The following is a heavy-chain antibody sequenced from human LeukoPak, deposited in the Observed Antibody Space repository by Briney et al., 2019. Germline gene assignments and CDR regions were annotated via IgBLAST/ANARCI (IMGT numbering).Heavy chain of an antibody. CDR2: IYPGDSDT. CDR3: ARRVAGTDY. Sequence: KGLEWVGIIYPGDSDTRYSPSVQGQVTISADKSIRTAYLQWSSLKASDTAMYYCARRVAGTDYWGQGTLVTVSS. D-gene: IGHD6-19*01. J-gene: IGHJ4*02. V-gene: IGHV5-51*01.